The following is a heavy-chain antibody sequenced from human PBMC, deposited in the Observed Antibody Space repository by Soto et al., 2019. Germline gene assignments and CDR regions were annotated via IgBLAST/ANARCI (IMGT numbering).Heavy chain of an antibody. CDR2: INAGNGNT. CDR1: GYGFTSCA. Sequence: GASVEVSWKACGYGFTSCAMHWVRQAPGQRLEWMGWINAGNGNTRYSQKFQGRVTITRDTSASTAYMELSSLRSEDTAVYYSARSIVVVTALHYWGQGTLVTVS. D-gene: IGHD2-21*02. J-gene: IGHJ4*02. CDR3: ARSIVVVTALHY. V-gene: IGHV1-3*01.